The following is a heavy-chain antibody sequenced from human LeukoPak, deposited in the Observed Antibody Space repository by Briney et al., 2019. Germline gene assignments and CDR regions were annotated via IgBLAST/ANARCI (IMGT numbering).Heavy chain of an antibody. J-gene: IGHJ4*02. CDR2: IYSGGST. D-gene: IGHD3-10*01. Sequence: GGSLRLSCAASEFSVGSNYMTWVRQAPGKGLEWVSLIYSGGSTYYADSVKGRFTISRDNARNSLYLQMNSLRAEDTAIYYCARERFHGSGAPRHDHWGQGTLVTVSS. V-gene: IGHV3-66*01. CDR3: ARERFHGSGAPRHDH. CDR1: EFSVGSNY.